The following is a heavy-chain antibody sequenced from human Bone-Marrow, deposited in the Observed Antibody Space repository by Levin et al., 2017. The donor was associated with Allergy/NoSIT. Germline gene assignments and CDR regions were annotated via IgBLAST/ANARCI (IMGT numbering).Heavy chain of an antibody. Sequence: GASVKVSCKASGGTINSYDINWVRQAPGQGLEWMGGIIPVFGRVNYAQKFQGRVTFTADDSTDTAYMELRSPRSEDTAVYYCATGVKSMVTVADDAFDVWGQGTMVTVSS. D-gene: IGHD3-10*01. CDR1: GGTINSYD. J-gene: IGHJ3*01. CDR2: IIPVFGRV. CDR3: ATGVKSMVTVADDAFDV. V-gene: IGHV1-69*13.